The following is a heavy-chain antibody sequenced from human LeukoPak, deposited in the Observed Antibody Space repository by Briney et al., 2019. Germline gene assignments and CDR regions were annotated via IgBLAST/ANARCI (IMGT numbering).Heavy chain of an antibody. CDR1: GGSISNYY. J-gene: IGHJ3*02. D-gene: IGHD1-26*01. V-gene: IGHV4-59*08. Sequence: SETLSLTCTVSGGSISNYYWSWIRQPPGTGLEWTGYIYYSGSTNYNPSLKSRVTISVDTSKNQFSLKLSSVTAADTAVYYCATTGATGALDIWGQGTMVTVSS. CDR3: ATTGATGALDI. CDR2: IYYSGST.